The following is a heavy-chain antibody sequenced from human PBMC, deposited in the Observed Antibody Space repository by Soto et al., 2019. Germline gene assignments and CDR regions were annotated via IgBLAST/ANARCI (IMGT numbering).Heavy chain of an antibody. CDR1: GFTFSSYA. V-gene: IGHV3-23*01. Sequence: PGGSLRLSCAASGFTFSSYAMSWARQAPGKWLEWVSSIGVSSDAYYADSVTGLFTISRDNSRNTLYLQMNSLRAEDTAVYYCAKNYFFDSWGQGTLVTVSS. CDR2: IGVSSDA. J-gene: IGHJ4*02. CDR3: AKNYFFDS.